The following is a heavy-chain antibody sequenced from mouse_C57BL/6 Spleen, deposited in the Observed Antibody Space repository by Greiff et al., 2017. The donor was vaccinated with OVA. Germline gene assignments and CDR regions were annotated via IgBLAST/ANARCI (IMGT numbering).Heavy chain of an antibody. CDR1: GYTFTSYW. CDR2: IHPNSGST. D-gene: IGHD2-4*01. V-gene: IGHV1-64*01. J-gene: IGHJ1*03. CDR3: ARSRYDYDVDWYFDV. Sequence: QVHVKQPGAELVKPGASVKLSCKASGYTFTSYWMHWVKQRPGQGLEWIGMIHPNSGSTNYNEKFKSKATLTVDKSSSTAYMQLSSLTSEDSAVYYCARSRYDYDVDWYFDVWGTGTTVTVSS.